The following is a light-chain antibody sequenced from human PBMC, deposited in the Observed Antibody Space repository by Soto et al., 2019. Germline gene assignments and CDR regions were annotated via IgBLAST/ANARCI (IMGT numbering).Light chain of an antibody. Sequence: SYELTQPPSVSVAPGKTARITCGGNNIGSKSVHWYQQKAGQAAVLVIFNEVDRPSGIPERFSGSNSGNTATLTIARVDAGDEADYYCHAWESDSDHPLFGEGTKLTVL. CDR3: HAWESDSDHPL. CDR2: NEV. V-gene: IGLV3-21*01. J-gene: IGLJ3*02. CDR1: NIGSKS.